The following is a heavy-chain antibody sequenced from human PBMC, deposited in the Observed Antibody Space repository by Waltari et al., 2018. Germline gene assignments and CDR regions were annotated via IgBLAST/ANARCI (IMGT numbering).Heavy chain of an antibody. CDR1: GYTFTGFY. J-gene: IGHJ4*02. CDR2: INPNNGGT. D-gene: IGHD6-19*01. CDR3: ARDEERWLVKFDY. Sequence: QVQLVQSGAEVKKPGASVKVSCKASGYTFTGFYIHWVRQAPGQGLEWMGWINPNNGGTNYAQNFRGRVTMTTDTSINTVYMELRSLRFDDTAVDYCARDEERWLVKFDYWGPGPLVTVSS. V-gene: IGHV1-2*02.